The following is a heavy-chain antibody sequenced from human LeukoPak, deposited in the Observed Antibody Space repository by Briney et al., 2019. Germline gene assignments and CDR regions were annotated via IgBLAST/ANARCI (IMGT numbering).Heavy chain of an antibody. J-gene: IGHJ3*02. CDR1: GFTFSSYE. Sequence: GGSLTLSCAASGFTFSSYEMNWIRQAPGKGLEWVSYINSSGSTKYYAESVKGRSTISRDNTKNSLYLQMNSLRAEDTAVYYCARGFPTMIRGVIIRPDDFDIWGQGTMVTVSS. V-gene: IGHV3-48*03. CDR2: INSSGSTK. D-gene: IGHD3-10*01. CDR3: ARGFPTMIRGVIIRPDDFDI.